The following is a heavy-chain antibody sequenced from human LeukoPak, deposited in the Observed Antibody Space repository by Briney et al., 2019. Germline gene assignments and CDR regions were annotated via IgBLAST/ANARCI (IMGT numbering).Heavy chain of an antibody. D-gene: IGHD2-15*01. J-gene: IGHJ4*02. CDR2: ISGSGGST. V-gene: IGHV3-23*01. CDR1: GFTFSSYA. CDR3: AKGGYCSGGSCYSPLYFDY. Sequence: PGASLRLSCAASGFTFSSYAMSWVRQAPGKGLEWVSAISGSGGSTYYADSGKGRFTISRDNSKNTLYLQMNSLRAEDTAVYYCAKGGYCSGGSCYSPLYFDYWGQGTLVTVSS.